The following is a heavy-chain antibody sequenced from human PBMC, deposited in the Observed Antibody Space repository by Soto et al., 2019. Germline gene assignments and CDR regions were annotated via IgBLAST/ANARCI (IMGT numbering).Heavy chain of an antibody. CDR2: IDPSDSYT. CDR3: ARGRVAVAPLDY. J-gene: IGHJ4*02. D-gene: IGHD6-19*01. V-gene: IGHV5-10-1*01. Sequence: GESLRISCKGSGYNFTSYWIDWVRQMPEKGLEWMGRIDPSDSYTNYSPSFQGHVTISADKTISTAYLQWSSLKASDTAMYYCARGRVAVAPLDYWGQGTLVTVSS. CDR1: GYNFTSYW.